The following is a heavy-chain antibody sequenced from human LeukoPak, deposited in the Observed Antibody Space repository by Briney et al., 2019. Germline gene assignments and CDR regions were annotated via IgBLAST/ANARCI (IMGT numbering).Heavy chain of an antibody. CDR3: ARRSTVTTNWFDP. Sequence: PSETLSLTCTVSGGSISSSNYYWGWIRQPPGKGLEWIGSIYYSGNTYYNPSLKSRVTISVDTSKNHFSLKLNSVTAADTAVYYCARRSTVTTNWFDPWGQGTLVTVSS. CDR2: IYYSGNT. J-gene: IGHJ5*02. D-gene: IGHD4-17*01. CDR1: GGSISSSNYY. V-gene: IGHV4-39*02.